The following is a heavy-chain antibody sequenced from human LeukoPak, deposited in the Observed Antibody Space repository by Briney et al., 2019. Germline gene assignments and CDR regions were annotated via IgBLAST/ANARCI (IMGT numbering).Heavy chain of an antibody. D-gene: IGHD4-17*01. CDR3: ARAGRADGDYHYFEY. V-gene: IGHV3-30*03. CDR1: GFTFSSYG. CDR2: ISYDGSNK. Sequence: PGRSLRLSCAASGFTFSSYGMHWVRQAPGKGLEWVAVISYDGSNKYYADSVKGRFTISRDNSKNTLYLQMNSLRAEDTAVYYCARAGRADGDYHYFEYWGQGTLVTVSS. J-gene: IGHJ4*02.